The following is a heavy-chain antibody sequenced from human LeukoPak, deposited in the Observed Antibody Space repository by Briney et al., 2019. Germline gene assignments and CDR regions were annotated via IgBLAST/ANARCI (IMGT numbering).Heavy chain of an antibody. V-gene: IGHV3-66*01. CDR2: IYSGGTT. CDR3: ARWEGSY. J-gene: IGHJ4*02. Sequence: GGSLRLSCAASGFTVSDNFLIWVRQAPGKGLEWVSVIYSGGTTYYTDSVKGRFTVSRDNSKNTLYLQMNSLRAEDTAVYCCARWEGSYWGQGTLVTVSS. D-gene: IGHD1-26*01. CDR1: GFTVSDNF.